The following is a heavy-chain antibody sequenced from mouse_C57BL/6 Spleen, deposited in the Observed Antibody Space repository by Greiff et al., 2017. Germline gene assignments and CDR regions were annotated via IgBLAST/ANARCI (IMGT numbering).Heavy chain of an antibody. D-gene: IGHD1-1*01. Sequence: QVQLQQSGPELVKPGASVKISCKASGYAFSSSWMNWVKQRPGKGLEWIGRIYPGDGDTNYNGKFKGKATLTADKSSSTAYMQLSSLTSEDSAVYFCAQLHYSRETDFDYWGQGTTLTVSS. CDR3: AQLHYSRETDFDY. CDR2: IYPGDGDT. CDR1: GYAFSSSW. V-gene: IGHV1-82*01. J-gene: IGHJ2*01.